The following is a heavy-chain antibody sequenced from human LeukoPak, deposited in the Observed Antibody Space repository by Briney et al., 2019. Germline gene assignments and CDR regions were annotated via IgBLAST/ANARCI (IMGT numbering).Heavy chain of an antibody. Sequence: ASVKVSCKASGYTFTGYYMHWVRQAPGQGLEWMGRINPNSGGTNYAQKFQGRVTMTRDTSISTAYMELSRLRSDDTAVYYCARDCSSTSCYAGVDYCGQGTLVTVSS. CDR2: INPNSGGT. CDR1: GYTFTGYY. D-gene: IGHD2-2*01. CDR3: ARDCSSTSCYAGVDY. J-gene: IGHJ4*02. V-gene: IGHV1-2*06.